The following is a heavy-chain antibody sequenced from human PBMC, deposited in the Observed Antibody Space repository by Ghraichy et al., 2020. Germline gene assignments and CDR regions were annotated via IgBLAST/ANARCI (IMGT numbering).Heavy chain of an antibody. V-gene: IGHV4-31*03. CDR2: INYRAKA. D-gene: IGHD2-21*02. CDR3: AGEIITPGDSDAFDI. CDR1: GASVSSRNYY. Sequence: TLSLTCTVSGASVSSRNYYWSWVRQYPGQGLEWIGYINYRAKAYYSPSLESRVTISIDPSKDQFSLRLTSVTAADTALYYCAGEIITPGDSDAFDIWGQGTMVIVSS. J-gene: IGHJ3*02.